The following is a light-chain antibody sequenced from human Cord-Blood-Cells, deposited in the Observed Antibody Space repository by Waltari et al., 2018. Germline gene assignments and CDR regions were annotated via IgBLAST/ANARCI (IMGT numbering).Light chain of an antibody. V-gene: IGLV2-11*01. CDR1: SSAVCGCNS. CDR2: DVS. CDR3: CSYAGSYTYV. Sequence: QSALTQPRSVSESPGLSVTISSTGPSSAVCGCNSVSWLQQYPCKAPKLMIYDVSKRRSGVPDRFSGSKSGNTASLTISGLQAEDEADYYCCSYAGSYTYVFGTGTKVTVL. J-gene: IGLJ1*01.